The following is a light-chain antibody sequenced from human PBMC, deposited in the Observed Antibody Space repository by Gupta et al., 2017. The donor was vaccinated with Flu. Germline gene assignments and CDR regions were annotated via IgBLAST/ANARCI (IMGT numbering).Light chain of an antibody. CDR2: DVS. Sequence: QSALTQPRSVSGSPGQSVTISCTGTSSDVGGYNYVSWYQQHPGKAPKLMIYDVSKRPSGVPDRFSGYKAGNTASLTSSGLQAEDEADYYCCSYAGSYTFEFGGGTKLTVL. V-gene: IGLV2-11*01. CDR3: CSYAGSYTFE. CDR1: SSDVGGYNY. J-gene: IGLJ2*01.